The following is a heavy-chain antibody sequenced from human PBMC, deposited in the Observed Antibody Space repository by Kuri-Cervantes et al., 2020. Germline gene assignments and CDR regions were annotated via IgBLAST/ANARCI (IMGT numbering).Heavy chain of an antibody. CDR1: GFTFDDYA. Sequence: GGSLRLSCAASGFTFDDYAMHWVRQAPGKGLEWVSGISWNSGSIGYADSVKGRFTISRDNAKNTLYLQMNSLRAEDTAVYYCARERRAGTPGWFDPWGQGTLVTVSS. CDR3: ARERRAGTPGWFDP. J-gene: IGHJ5*02. V-gene: IGHV3-9*01. D-gene: IGHD6-13*01. CDR2: ISWNSGSI.